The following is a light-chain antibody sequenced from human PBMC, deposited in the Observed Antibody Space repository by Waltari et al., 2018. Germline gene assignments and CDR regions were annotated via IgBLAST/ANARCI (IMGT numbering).Light chain of an antibody. J-gene: IGLJ3*02. CDR1: SSDVGGYNY. Sequence: QSALTQPASVSGSPGQSITISCTGSSSDVGGYNYVSWYQQHPGKAPKLMTYHVSERPSGVSNLFSGSKSGNTAYLTISGLQAEDEADYYCISYTTSNTWVFGGGTKLTVL. CDR3: ISYTTSNTWV. V-gene: IGLV2-14*01. CDR2: HVS.